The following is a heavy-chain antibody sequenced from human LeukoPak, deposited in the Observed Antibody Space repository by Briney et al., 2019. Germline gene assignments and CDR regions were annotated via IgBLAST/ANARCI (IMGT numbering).Heavy chain of an antibody. V-gene: IGHV1-69*04. D-gene: IGHD3-22*01. J-gene: IGHJ6*02. CDR1: GGTFSSYA. CDR2: IIPILGIA. Sequence: RRASVKVSCKASGGTFSSYAISWVRQAPGQGLEWMGRIIPILGIANYAQKFQGRVTITADKSTSTAYMELSSLRSEDTAVYYCARVASPRYYDSSGCYFYYYGMDVWGQGTTVTVSS. CDR3: ARVASPRYYDSSGCYFYYYGMDV.